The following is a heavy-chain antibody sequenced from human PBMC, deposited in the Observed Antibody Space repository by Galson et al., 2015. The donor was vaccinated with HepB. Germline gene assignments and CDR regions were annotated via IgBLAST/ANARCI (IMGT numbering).Heavy chain of an antibody. CDR3: AYGVDV. J-gene: IGHJ6*02. CDR2: TYYRSRWQK. Sequence: CAISGDSVSANTAVWNWIRRSPSRGLEWLGRTYYRSRWQKDYAVSMKSRITISTDTSRNQVPLQLNSMSPEDTAVYYCAYGVDVWGQGTTVTVSS. V-gene: IGHV6-1*01. CDR1: GDSVSANTAV.